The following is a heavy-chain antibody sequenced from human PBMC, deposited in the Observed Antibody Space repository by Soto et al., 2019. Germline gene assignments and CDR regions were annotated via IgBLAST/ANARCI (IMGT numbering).Heavy chain of an antibody. CDR2: ISGNGRII. D-gene: IGHD4-17*01. Sequence: QVLLVESGGGLVKPGGSLRLSCATSGFIFSDYYMHWIRQAPGKGLEWISYISGNGRIIQYADSAKGRFTISRDNAQNSLYLQMNSLRAEDTALYFCARDFDADSRTDFAYWGQGTLVTVSS. J-gene: IGHJ4*02. V-gene: IGHV3-11*01. CDR3: ARDFDADSRTDFAY. CDR1: GFIFSDYY.